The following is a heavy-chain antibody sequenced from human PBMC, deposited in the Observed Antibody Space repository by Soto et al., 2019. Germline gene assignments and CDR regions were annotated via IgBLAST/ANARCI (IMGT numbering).Heavy chain of an antibody. V-gene: IGHV3-23*01. CDR1: GFTFSSYA. CDR2: ISGNGGRT. CDR3: AKTELELRMNYNYYMDV. Sequence: GGSLRLSCAASGFTFSSYAMTWVRQAPGKGLEWVSVISGNGGRTDYADSVKGRFTISRDISKNTLYLQMNSLRVEDTAVYYCAKTELELRMNYNYYMDVWGRGTTVTVSS. J-gene: IGHJ6*03. D-gene: IGHD1-7*01.